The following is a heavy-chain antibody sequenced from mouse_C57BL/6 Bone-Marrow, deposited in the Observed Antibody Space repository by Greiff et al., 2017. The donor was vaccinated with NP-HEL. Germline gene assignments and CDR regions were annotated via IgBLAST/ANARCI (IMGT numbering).Heavy chain of an antibody. D-gene: IGHD2-2*01. CDR3: ARGYGYDWGRNFDY. CDR1: GYTFTDYY. CDR2: INPNNGGT. J-gene: IGHJ2*01. V-gene: IGHV1-26*01. Sequence: EVQLQQSGPELVKPGASVKISCKASGYTFTDYYMNWVKQSHGKSLEWIGDINPNNGGTSYNQKFKGKATLTVDKSSSTAYMELRSLTSEDSAVYYCARGYGYDWGRNFDYWGQGTTLTVSS.